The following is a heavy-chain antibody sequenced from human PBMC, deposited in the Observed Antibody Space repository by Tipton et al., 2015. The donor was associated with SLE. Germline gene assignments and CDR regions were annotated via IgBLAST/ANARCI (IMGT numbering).Heavy chain of an antibody. V-gene: IGHV4-39*07. Sequence: TLSLTCTVSGDSITSDIYYWGWVRRPPGRGLEWIGSVYDTGYTYYNPSLKSRFTISVDMSKIQFSLKLTSVTAADTAIYYCARVLGVVATHYNGIGAWGDGTTLSVSS. CDR1: GDSITSDIYY. CDR2: VYDTGYT. J-gene: IGHJ6*01. D-gene: IGHD3-10*01. CDR3: ARVLGVVATHYNGIGA.